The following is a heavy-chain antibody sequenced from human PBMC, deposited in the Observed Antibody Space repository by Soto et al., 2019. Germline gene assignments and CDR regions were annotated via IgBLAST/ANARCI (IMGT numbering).Heavy chain of an antibody. CDR2: VTHTNNA. CDR1: GGSIGNFY. CDR3: ARHGYCGGGSCDLFDP. D-gene: IGHD2-15*01. J-gene: IGHJ5*02. Sequence: SETLSLTCSVSGGSIGNFYWSWIRQSPEKGLEWLGYVTHTNNANHNPSLTGRLTISVDTTKNVFSLRLRSVTAADTAIYFCARHGYCGGGSCDLFDPWGQGTLVTVSS. V-gene: IGHV4-59*08.